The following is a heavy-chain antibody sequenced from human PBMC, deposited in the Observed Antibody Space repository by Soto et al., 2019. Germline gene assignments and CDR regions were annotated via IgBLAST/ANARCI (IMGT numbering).Heavy chain of an antibody. Sequence: GESLKISCRTSGYRFTSYWIAWVRQMPGKGLEWMGIIFPRDSDTRYSPSFQGQVTISADRSTSTVFLQWASLKASDTAVYFCARKDKSGYFNWCDPWGQGTLVTVSS. CDR2: IFPRDSDT. CDR1: GYRFTSYW. V-gene: IGHV5-51*01. CDR3: ARKDKSGYFNWCDP. J-gene: IGHJ5*02. D-gene: IGHD3-22*01.